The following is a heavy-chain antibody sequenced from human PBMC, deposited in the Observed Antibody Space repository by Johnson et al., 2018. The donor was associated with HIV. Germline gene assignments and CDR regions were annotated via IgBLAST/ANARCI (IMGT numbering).Heavy chain of an antibody. J-gene: IGHJ3*02. CDR2: IKQDGSNK. D-gene: IGHD3-16*02. CDR3: TTAIVIDAFDI. V-gene: IGHV3-30*02. CDR1: GFIFSNAW. Sequence: QVQLVESGGGLVQPGGSLKLSCAASGFIFSNAWMHWVRQGPGKGLEWVANIKQDGSNKYYADFVKGRFSISRDNSKNTLYLQMNSLRAEDTAVYYCTTAIVIDAFDIWGQGTMVTVSS.